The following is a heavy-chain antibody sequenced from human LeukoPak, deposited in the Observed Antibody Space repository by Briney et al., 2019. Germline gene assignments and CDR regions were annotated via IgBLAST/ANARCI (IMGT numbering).Heavy chain of an antibody. Sequence: SQTLSLTCVVSGDSVSIKNGALNWIRQSPSRGLEWLGSTYYRSKWYNDYAESMEGRMTISQDTSKNQYSLHLNSVTPDDTAVYYCARDFGTTGWHTFDYWGQGTLVTVSS. V-gene: IGHV6-1*01. CDR1: GDSVSIKNGA. CDR2: TYYRSKWYN. CDR3: ARDFGTTGWHTFDY. J-gene: IGHJ4*02. D-gene: IGHD6-19*01.